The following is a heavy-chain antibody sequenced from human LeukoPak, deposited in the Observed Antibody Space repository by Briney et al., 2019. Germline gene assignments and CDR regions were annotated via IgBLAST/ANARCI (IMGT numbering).Heavy chain of an antibody. V-gene: IGHV4-39*07. Sequence: PSETLSLTCTVSGGSISSSSYSWGWIRQPPGKGLEWIGEINHSGSTNYNPSLQSRVTISVDTSKNQFSLKLSSVTAADTAVYYCARGYNWFDPWGQGTLVTVSS. J-gene: IGHJ5*02. CDR2: INHSGST. CDR1: GGSISSSSYS. CDR3: ARGYNWFDP.